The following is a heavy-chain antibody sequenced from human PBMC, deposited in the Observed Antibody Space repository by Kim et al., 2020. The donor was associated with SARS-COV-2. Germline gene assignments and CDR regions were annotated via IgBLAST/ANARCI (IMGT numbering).Heavy chain of an antibody. CDR3: ARGGFSSSWRLDY. Sequence: DYEQKFQGRLTVTADDSTTTVYMELSSLRSDDTAVYFCARGGFSSSWRLDYWGQGTLVTVSS. D-gene: IGHD6-13*01. J-gene: IGHJ4*02. V-gene: IGHV1-69*01.